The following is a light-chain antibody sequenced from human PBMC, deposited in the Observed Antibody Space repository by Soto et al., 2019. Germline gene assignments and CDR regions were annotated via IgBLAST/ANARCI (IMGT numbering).Light chain of an antibody. J-gene: IGKJ3*01. CDR1: QSISSY. CDR3: QQSYSTPFT. V-gene: IGKV1-39*01. CDR2: AAS. Sequence: DIQMTQSPSSLSASVGDRVTITCRASQSISSYLNWYQQKPGKAPKLLIYAASSLQSGVPSRFSGSGSGTDFTLPISSLQPEDFATYYCQQSYSTPFTFGPGTKGDIK.